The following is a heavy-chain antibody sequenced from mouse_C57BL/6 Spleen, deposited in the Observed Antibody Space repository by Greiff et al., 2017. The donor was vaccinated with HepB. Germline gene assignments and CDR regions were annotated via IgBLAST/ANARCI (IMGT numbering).Heavy chain of an antibody. CDR1: GFTFSSYT. CDR2: ISGGGGNT. Sequence: EVMLVESGGGLVKPGGSLKLSCAASGFTFSSYTMSWVRQTPEKRLEWVATISGGGGNTYYPDSVKGRFTISRDNAKNTLYLQMSSLRSEDTALYYCARHTPRYYDYFDYWGQGTTLTVSS. V-gene: IGHV5-9*01. J-gene: IGHJ2*01. D-gene: IGHD2-4*01. CDR3: ARHTPRYYDYFDY.